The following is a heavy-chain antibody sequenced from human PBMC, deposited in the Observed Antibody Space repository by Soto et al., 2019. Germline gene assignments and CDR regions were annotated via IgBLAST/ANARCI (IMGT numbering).Heavy chain of an antibody. Sequence: GGSLRLSCAASGFTFSSYAMSWVRQAPGKGLEWVSAISGSGGSTYYADSVKGRFTISRDNSKNTLYLQMNSLRAEDTAVYYCAKGLIYCSGGSCYPTYYYYYMDVWGKGTTVTVSS. J-gene: IGHJ6*03. CDR2: ISGSGGST. CDR1: GFTFSSYA. D-gene: IGHD2-15*01. V-gene: IGHV3-23*01. CDR3: AKGLIYCSGGSCYPTYYYYYMDV.